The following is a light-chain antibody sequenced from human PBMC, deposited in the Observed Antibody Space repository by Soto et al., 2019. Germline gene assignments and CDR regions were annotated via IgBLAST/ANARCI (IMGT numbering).Light chain of an antibody. CDR1: QTISSW. CDR3: QHYNSYSEA. Sequence: IELTQAADRMCGSLGGRGTITGKASQTISSWWAWYQQQPGKAPKLLIYKASTLKSGVPSRFSGSASGTEFTLTISSLQPDDFATYYCQHYNSYSEAFGQGTKVDIK. CDR2: KAS. V-gene: IGKV1-5*03. J-gene: IGKJ1*01.